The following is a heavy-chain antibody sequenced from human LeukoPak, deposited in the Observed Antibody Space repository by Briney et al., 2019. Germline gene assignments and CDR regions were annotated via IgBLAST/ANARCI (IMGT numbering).Heavy chain of an antibody. CDR3: ARDRSGYTFDD. CDR2: ISATGNYI. CDR1: GFIFSSYS. V-gene: IGHV3-21*01. J-gene: IGHJ4*02. D-gene: IGHD5-18*01. Sequence: GGSLRLSCAASGFIFSSYSMNWVRQAPGEGLEWVSSISATGNYIYYADSVKGRFTISRDNAKNSLYLQMNSLRAEDTAVYYCARDRSGYTFDDWGQGTLVTVSS.